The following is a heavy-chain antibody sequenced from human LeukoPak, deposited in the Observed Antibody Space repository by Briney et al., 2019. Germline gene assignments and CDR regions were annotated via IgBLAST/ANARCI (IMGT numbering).Heavy chain of an antibody. J-gene: IGHJ3*02. D-gene: IGHD2-2*01. CDR1: GFTFSSYA. Sequence: GGSLRLSCAASGFTFSSYAMSWGRQAPGKGREWVSTISGSGDTTYYADSVKGRFTISRDNSKNTLYLQMNSLRVEDTAVYYCAKSKGSSSGAFDIWGQGTMVTVSS. CDR3: AKSKGSSSGAFDI. V-gene: IGHV3-23*01. CDR2: ISGSGDTT.